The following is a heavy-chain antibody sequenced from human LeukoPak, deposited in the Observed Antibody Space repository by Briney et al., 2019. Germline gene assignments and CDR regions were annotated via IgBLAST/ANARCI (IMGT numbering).Heavy chain of an antibody. J-gene: IGHJ4*02. CDR2: ICTSSSYI. CDR3: ARRFHDGAAFDY. Sequence: SSICTSSSYIYYPDSVKGRLTISRDKDKNCVYLQMNSLRAEDTAVYYCARRFHDGAAFDYWGQGTLVTVSS. D-gene: IGHD1-1*01. V-gene: IGHV3-21*01.